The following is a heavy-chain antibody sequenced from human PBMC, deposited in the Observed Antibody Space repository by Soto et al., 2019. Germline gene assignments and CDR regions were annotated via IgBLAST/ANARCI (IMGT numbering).Heavy chain of an antibody. D-gene: IGHD3-22*01. CDR3: AREDISVWPSRGFDY. J-gene: IGHJ4*02. V-gene: IGHV3-48*03. CDR1: GFTFRSYE. Sequence: EVQLVESGGGLVQPGGSLRLSCAASGFTFRSYEMNWVRQAPGKGLEWVSYINSGGDTIYYADSVKGRFTISRENAKNSVYLQMNRMRDEDTAVYYCAREDISVWPSRGFDYWGQGTLVTVSS. CDR2: INSGGDTI.